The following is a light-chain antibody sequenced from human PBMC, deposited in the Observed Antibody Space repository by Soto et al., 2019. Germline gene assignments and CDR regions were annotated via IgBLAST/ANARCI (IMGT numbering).Light chain of an antibody. CDR2: EVS. Sequence: QSALTQPPSASGSPGQSVTISCTGTSSDVGGYKFVSWYQQHPGKAPKLLIFEVSRRPSGVPDRFSGSKSGNTASLTVSGLQAEDEADYYCSSYAGNNNVVFGGGTKLNVL. CDR3: SSYAGNNNVV. J-gene: IGLJ2*01. V-gene: IGLV2-8*01. CDR1: SSDVGGYKF.